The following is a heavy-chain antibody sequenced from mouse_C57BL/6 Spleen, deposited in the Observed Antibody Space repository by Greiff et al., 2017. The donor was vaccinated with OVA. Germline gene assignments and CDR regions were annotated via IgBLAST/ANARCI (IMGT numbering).Heavy chain of an antibody. CDR1: GYTFTDHT. Sequence: VQGVESDAELVKPGASVKISCKVSGYTFTDHTIHWLKQRPEQGLEWIGYIYPRDGSTKYNEKFKGKATLTADKSSSTAYMQLNSLTSEDSAVYFCARDYYGSSYENYFDYWGQGTTLTVSS. V-gene: IGHV1-78*01. J-gene: IGHJ2*01. CDR3: ARDYYGSSYENYFDY. D-gene: IGHD1-1*01. CDR2: IYPRDGST.